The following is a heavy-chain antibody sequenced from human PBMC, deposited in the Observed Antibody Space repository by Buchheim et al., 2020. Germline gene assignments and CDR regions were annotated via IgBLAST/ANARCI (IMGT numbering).Heavy chain of an antibody. Sequence: QVQLVQSGAEVKKPGASVKVSCKASGYTFTGYYMHWVRQAPGQGLEWMGWINPNSGGTNYAQKFQGWVTMTKDTSISPAQMELSRLRSDDTAVYYCARSGIWFGELSDYYGMDVWGQGTT. CDR3: ARSGIWFGELSDYYGMDV. J-gene: IGHJ6*02. CDR1: GYTFTGYY. CDR2: INPNSGGT. V-gene: IGHV1-2*04. D-gene: IGHD3-10*01.